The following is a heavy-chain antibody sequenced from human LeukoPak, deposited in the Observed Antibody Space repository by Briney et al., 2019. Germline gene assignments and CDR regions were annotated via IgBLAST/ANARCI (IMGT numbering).Heavy chain of an antibody. CDR3: AKGHSSGWSHNFDY. J-gene: IGHJ4*02. CDR2: ISGSGGST. CDR1: GFTFSSYA. V-gene: IGHV3-23*01. Sequence: GGSLRLSCAASGFTFSSYAMSWVRQAPGKGLEGVSGISGSGGSTYYVDSVKGRFTISSDNSKNTLYLQMNSLRAEDTAVYYCAKGHSSGWSHNFDYWGQGTLVTGSS. D-gene: IGHD6-19*01.